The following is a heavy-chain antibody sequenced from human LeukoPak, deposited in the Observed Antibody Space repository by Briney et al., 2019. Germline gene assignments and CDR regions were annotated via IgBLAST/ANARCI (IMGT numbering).Heavy chain of an antibody. CDR2: IRYDGSNE. CDR3: AKAKQALATPGFFDY. J-gene: IGHJ4*02. V-gene: IGHV3-30*02. Sequence: GGSLRLSCAASGFTFSNYGIHWVRQAPGKGLEWVAFIRYDGSNEYYADSVRGRFTISRDNSKNTLYLEMNNLRREDTALFFCAKAKQALATPGFFDYWGQGTLVTVSS. CDR1: GFTFSNYG. D-gene: IGHD1-26*01.